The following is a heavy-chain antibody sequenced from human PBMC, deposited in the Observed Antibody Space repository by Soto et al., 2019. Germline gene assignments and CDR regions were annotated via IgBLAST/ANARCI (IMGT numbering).Heavy chain of an antibody. D-gene: IGHD6-19*01. J-gene: IGHJ4*02. Sequence: QVQLQESGPGLVRPSETLSLTCTVSAGSLSSNYWNWIRQAPGKGLEWIGLIHHSGSSNYNPSLKSRGSLSLDPAKNQRSMKLSSAPAADTAVYYCTIGAGWTTDYWCQGTLVTVSS. V-gene: IGHV4-59*01. CDR3: TIGAGWTTDY. CDR2: IHHSGSS. CDR1: AGSLSSNY.